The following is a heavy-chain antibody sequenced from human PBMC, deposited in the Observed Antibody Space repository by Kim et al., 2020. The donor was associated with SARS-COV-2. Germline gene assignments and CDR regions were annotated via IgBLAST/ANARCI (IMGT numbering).Heavy chain of an antibody. CDR2: IVVGSGNT. J-gene: IGHJ4*02. D-gene: IGHD4-17*01. V-gene: IGHV1-58*01. CDR3: AAGYDYGGNGGLDY. Sequence: SVKVSCKASGFTFTSSAVQWVRQARGQLLEWIGWIVVGSGNTNYAQKFQERVTITRDKSTSTAYMELSSLRSEDTAVYYCAAGYDYGGNGGLDYWGQGTLVTVSS. CDR1: GFTFTSSA.